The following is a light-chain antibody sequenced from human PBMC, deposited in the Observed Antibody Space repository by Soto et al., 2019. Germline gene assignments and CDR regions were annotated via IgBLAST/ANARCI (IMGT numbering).Light chain of an antibody. CDR3: GTWDSSLTSGVI. J-gene: IGLJ2*01. CDR2: DNQ. V-gene: IGLV1-51*01. CDR1: SSNVGKNF. Sequence: QSVLTQPPSVSAAPGQTVSISCSGSSSNVGKNFVSWYQHVPGKAPKLLIYDNQKRPSGIPDRFSASKSGTLATLDITGLQTGDEADYYCGTWDSSLTSGVIFGGGTKVTVL.